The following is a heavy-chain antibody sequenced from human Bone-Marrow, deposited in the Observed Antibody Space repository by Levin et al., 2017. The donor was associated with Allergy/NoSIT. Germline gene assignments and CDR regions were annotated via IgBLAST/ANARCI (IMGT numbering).Heavy chain of an antibody. CDR2: FDPEDGET. J-gene: IGHJ6*02. CDR3: ATADCTNGVCYYYYGMDV. Sequence: GGSLRLSCKVSGYTLTELSMHWVRQAPGKGLEWMGGFDPEDGETIYAQKFQGRVTMTEDTSTDTAYMELSSLRSEDTAVYYCATADCTNGVCYYYYGMDVWGQGTTVTVSS. V-gene: IGHV1-24*01. CDR1: GYTLTELS. D-gene: IGHD2-8*01.